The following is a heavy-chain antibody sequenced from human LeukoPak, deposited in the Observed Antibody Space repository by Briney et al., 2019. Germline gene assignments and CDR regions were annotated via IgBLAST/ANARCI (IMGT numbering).Heavy chain of an antibody. D-gene: IGHD1-14*01. CDR2: MNPNSGNT. CDR3: ARGSGRTYYYYYYMDV. Sequence: ASVKVSCKASGYTFTSYDINWVRQATGQGLEWMGWMNPNSGNTGYAQKFQGRVTITRNTSISTDYMELSSLRSEDTAVYYCARGSGRTYYYYYYMDVWGKGTTVTVSS. J-gene: IGHJ6*03. CDR1: GYTFTSYD. V-gene: IGHV1-8*03.